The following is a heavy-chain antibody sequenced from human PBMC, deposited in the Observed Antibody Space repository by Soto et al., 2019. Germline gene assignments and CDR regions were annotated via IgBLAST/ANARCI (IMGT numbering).Heavy chain of an antibody. D-gene: IGHD3-10*01. CDR2: VYHSGST. V-gene: IGHV4-31*03. CDR3: ASLEPATMVRGPSRYYGMDV. CDR1: GASISSGGYY. J-gene: IGHJ6*02. Sequence: QVQLQESGPGVVKPSQTLSLTCTVSGASISSGGYYWSWVRQHPGKGLEWIGYVYHSGSTYNNPSLQSRATISVDTSKNQFSLKVRSLTAADTAVYYCASLEPATMVRGPSRYYGMDVWGQGTTVTVAS.